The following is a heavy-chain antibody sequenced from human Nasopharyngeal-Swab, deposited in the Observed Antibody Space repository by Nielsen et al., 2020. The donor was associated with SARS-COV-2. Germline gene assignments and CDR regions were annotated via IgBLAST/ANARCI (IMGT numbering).Heavy chain of an antibody. CDR3: ARGLQYYDFWSGHYATNWFDP. V-gene: IGHV4-39*07. Sequence: SETLSLTCTVSGGSISSSSYYWGWIRQPPGKGLEWIGGIYYSGSTYYNPSLKSRVTISVDTSKNQFSLKLSSVTAADTAVYYCARGLQYYDFWSGHYATNWFDPWGQGTLVTVSS. CDR2: IYYSGST. J-gene: IGHJ5*02. CDR1: GGSISSSSYY. D-gene: IGHD3-3*01.